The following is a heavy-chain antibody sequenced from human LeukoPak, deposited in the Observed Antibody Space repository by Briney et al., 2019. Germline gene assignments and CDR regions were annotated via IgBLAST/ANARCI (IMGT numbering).Heavy chain of an antibody. Sequence: ASVKVSCKASGGTFSSYAISWVRQAPGQGLEWMGGIIPIFGTANYAQKFQGRVTITADESTSTAYMELSSLRSEDTAVYYCASGTRYRGEDYYYYYMDVWGKGTTVTVSS. D-gene: IGHD3-16*01. V-gene: IGHV1-69*13. CDR2: IIPIFGTA. CDR3: ASGTRYRGEDYYYYYMDV. CDR1: GGTFSSYA. J-gene: IGHJ6*03.